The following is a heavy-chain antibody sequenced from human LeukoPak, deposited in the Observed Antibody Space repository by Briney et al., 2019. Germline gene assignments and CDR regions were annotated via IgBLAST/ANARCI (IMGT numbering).Heavy chain of an antibody. J-gene: IGHJ5*02. CDR1: GGSISSYY. Sequence: SETLSLTCTVSGGSISSYYWSWIRQPPGKGLEWIGYIYYSGSTNYNPSLKSRVTISVDASKNQFSLKLSSVTAADTAVYYCARHGEVVVPAAIEDWFDPWGQGTLVTVSS. CDR2: IYYSGST. V-gene: IGHV4-59*08. D-gene: IGHD2-2*02. CDR3: ARHGEVVVPAAIEDWFDP.